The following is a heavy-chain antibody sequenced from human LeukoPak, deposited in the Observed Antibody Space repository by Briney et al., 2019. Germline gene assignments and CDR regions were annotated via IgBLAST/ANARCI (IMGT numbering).Heavy chain of an antibody. Sequence: GGSLRLSCAASGFTVSTYYMTWVRQAPGKGLECVSAIYSGGSTYYADSVKGRFTVSRDNSKNTLYLQMNRLRAEDTAMYYCARGLGYCTSTTCLLPFDYWGQGTLVTVSS. J-gene: IGHJ4*02. CDR1: GFTVSTYY. V-gene: IGHV3-53*01. D-gene: IGHD2-2*01. CDR2: IYSGGST. CDR3: ARGLGYCTSTTCLLPFDY.